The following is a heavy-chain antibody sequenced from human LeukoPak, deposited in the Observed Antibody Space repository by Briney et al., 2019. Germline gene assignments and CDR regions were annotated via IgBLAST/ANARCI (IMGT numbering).Heavy chain of an antibody. D-gene: IGHD3-3*01. CDR3: ARERTYYDFWSGTMDY. J-gene: IGHJ4*02. CDR2: IYTSGST. CDR1: GGSISSGSYY. Sequence: SETLSLTCTVSGGSISSGSYYWSWIRQPAGKGLEWIGRIYTSGSTNYNPSLKSRVTISVDTSKNQFSLKLSSVTAADTAVYYCARERTYYDFWSGTMDYWGQGTLVTVSS. V-gene: IGHV4-61*02.